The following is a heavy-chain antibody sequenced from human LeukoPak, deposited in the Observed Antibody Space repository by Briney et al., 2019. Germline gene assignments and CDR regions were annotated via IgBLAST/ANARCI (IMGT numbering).Heavy chain of an antibody. J-gene: IGHJ4*02. D-gene: IGHD7-27*01. CDR1: GFTDSSNY. V-gene: IGHV3-53*01. CDR3: ARSNWGSSDY. Sequence: GGSLRLSCAASGFTDSSNYMSWVRQAPGKGLEWVSVIYSGGSTYYADSVKGRFTISRDNSKNTLYLQMNSLRAEDTAVYYCARSNWGSSDYWGQGTLVTVSS. CDR2: IYSGGST.